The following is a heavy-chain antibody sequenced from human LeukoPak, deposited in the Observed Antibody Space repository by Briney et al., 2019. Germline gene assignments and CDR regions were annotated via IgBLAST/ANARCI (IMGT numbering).Heavy chain of an antibody. J-gene: IGHJ4*02. CDR2: ISAYNDNT. D-gene: IGHD3-16*01. CDR1: GYTFTSYG. CDR3: ARDGQFGGAPRY. Sequence: ASVKVSCKASGYTFTSYGISWVRQAPGQGLEWMGWISAYNDNTNYAQNLQGRLTMTTDTSTSTAYMELRSLRSDDTAVYYCARDGQFGGAPRYWGQGTLVTVSS. V-gene: IGHV1-18*01.